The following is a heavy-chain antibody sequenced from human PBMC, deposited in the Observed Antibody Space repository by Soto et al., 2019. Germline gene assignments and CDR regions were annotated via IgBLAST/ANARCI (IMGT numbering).Heavy chain of an antibody. V-gene: IGHV4-31*03. Sequence: QVQLQESGPGLVKPSQTLSLTCTVSGGSISSGGYYWSWIRQHPGKGLEWIGYIYYSGSTYYNPSLKSRVTISVDTSKHQFSLKLSSVTAADTAVYYCARDRRVRGALALDVWGQGTTVTVSS. CDR2: IYYSGST. CDR3: ARDRRVRGALALDV. D-gene: IGHD3-10*01. CDR1: GGSISSGGYY. J-gene: IGHJ6*02.